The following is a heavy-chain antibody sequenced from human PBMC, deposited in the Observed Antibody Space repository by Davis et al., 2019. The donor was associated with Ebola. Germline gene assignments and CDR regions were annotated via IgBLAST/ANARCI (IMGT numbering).Heavy chain of an antibody. CDR2: IIPIFGTA. J-gene: IGHJ4*02. Sequence: SVKVSCKASGYTFTSYGISWVRQAPGQGLEWMGGIIPIFGTANYAQKFQGRVTITADESTSTAYMELSSLRSDDTAVYYCARYSGSYWVDYWGQGTLVTVSS. CDR1: GYTFTSYG. CDR3: ARYSGSYWVDY. D-gene: IGHD1-26*01. V-gene: IGHV1-69*13.